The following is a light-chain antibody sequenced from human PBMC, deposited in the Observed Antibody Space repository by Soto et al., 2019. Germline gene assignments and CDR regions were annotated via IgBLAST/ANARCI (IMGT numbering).Light chain of an antibody. CDR3: QSYDTSRSGSVI. CDR1: SSNIGAGYD. Sequence: QSVLTQPPSVSGAPGQRVTISCTGSSSNIGAGYDVHWYQQFPGTAPKLLIYGNSNRPSGVPDRFSGSKSGTSASLAITGLQAEDEADYYCQSYDTSRSGSVILGGGTKLTVL. J-gene: IGLJ2*01. V-gene: IGLV1-40*01. CDR2: GNS.